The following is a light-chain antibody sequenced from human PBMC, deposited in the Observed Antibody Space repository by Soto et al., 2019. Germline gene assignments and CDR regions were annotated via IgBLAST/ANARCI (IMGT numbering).Light chain of an antibody. CDR3: QKYNSAPLT. CDR1: QGISNY. CDR2: AAS. V-gene: IGKV1-27*01. Sequence: DIQMTQSPSSLSASVGDRVTITCRASQGISNYLAWYQQKPGKVPKVLIYAASTLQSGVPSRFSAIGSGTDFTLTNSSLQPEDVATYYCQKYNSAPLTFGGGTKVEIK. J-gene: IGKJ4*01.